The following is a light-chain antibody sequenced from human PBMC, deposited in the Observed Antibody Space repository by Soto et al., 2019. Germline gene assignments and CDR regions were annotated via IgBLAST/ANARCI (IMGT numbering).Light chain of an antibody. J-gene: IGLJ1*01. V-gene: IGLV2-14*03. Sequence: QSALTQPAPVSGSPGQSITISCTGTSSDVGGHDYVSWYQQHPGKAPQLMIYDVSYRPSGVSNRFSGSKSGNTASLTISGLQAEDEADYYCSSYTSSTTQVFGTGTKLTVL. CDR2: DVS. CDR1: SSDVGGHDY. CDR3: SSYTSSTTQV.